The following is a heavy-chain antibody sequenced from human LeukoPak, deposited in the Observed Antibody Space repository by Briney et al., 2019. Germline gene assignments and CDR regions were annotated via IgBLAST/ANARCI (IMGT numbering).Heavy chain of an antibody. Sequence: SETLSLTCTVSGVSISNSYWGWIRQPPGKGLEWIGSVYYTGNTYYNASLKSRVTIVIDTSKNQISLRLTSVTATDTAMYYCARQTGSGLFTLPGGQGTLVTVSS. CDR1: GVSISNSY. CDR2: VYYTGNT. V-gene: IGHV4-39*01. CDR3: ARQTGSGLFTLP. D-gene: IGHD3/OR15-3a*01. J-gene: IGHJ4*02.